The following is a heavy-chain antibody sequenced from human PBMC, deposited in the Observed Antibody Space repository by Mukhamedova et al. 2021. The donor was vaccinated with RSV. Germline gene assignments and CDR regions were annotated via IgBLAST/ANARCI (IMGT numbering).Heavy chain of an antibody. V-gene: IGHV3-7*01. CDR3: VRDGPPRTAFDI. J-gene: IGHJ3*02. Sequence: EIYYVDSVRGRFTISRDNARNSLYLQMNSLRAEDTALYYCVRDGPPRTAFDIWGQGTMVTVSS. CDR2: EI.